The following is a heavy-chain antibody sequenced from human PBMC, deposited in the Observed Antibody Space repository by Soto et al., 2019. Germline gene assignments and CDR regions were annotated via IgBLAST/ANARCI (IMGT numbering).Heavy chain of an antibody. CDR1: GFTFSSYA. D-gene: IGHD3-10*01. Sequence: EVQLLESGGGLVQPGGSLRLSCAASGFTFSSYAMSWVRQAPGKGLEWVSAISGSGGSTYYADSVKGRFTISRDNSKNTLYLQMNILRDEDTSVYYCAKIPLGRGVITFDYWGQGHLVTVSS. CDR2: ISGSGGST. J-gene: IGHJ4*02. CDR3: AKIPLGRGVITFDY. V-gene: IGHV3-23*01.